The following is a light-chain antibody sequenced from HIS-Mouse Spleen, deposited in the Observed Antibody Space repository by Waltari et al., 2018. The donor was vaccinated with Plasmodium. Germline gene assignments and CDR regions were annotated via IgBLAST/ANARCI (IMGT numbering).Light chain of an antibody. CDR2: LGS. CDR3: MQALQTPRYT. Sequence: DIVMTQSPLSLPVTPGEPASISCRSNQSLHSNGYNYLDWYLQKPGQSPQLLIYLGSNRASGVPDRFSGSGSGTDFTLKISRVEAEDVGVYYCMQALQTPRYTFGQGTKLEIK. CDR1: QSLHSNGYNY. V-gene: IGKV2-28*01. J-gene: IGKJ2*01.